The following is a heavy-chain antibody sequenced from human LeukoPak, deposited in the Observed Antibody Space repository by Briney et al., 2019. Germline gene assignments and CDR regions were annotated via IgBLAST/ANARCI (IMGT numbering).Heavy chain of an antibody. CDR1: GYTFTSYG. J-gene: IGHJ6*02. Sequence: ASVKVSCKASGYTFTSYGISWVRQAPGQGLEWMGWISAYNGNTNYAQKLQGRVTMTTDTSTSTAYMELRSLRSEDTAVYYCASMTTDFNDYYYGMDVWGQGTTVTVSS. D-gene: IGHD4-17*01. CDR2: ISAYNGNT. CDR3: ASMTTDFNDYYYGMDV. V-gene: IGHV1-18*01.